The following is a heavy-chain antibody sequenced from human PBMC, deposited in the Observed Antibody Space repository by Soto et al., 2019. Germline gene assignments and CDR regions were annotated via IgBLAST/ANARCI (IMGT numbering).Heavy chain of an antibody. D-gene: IGHD3-10*01. CDR3: AREKSAMLRGVRYCMDV. CDR1: GFTVSNNY. J-gene: IGHJ6*01. CDR2: INSAGTP. Sequence: EVQVVETGGGLIQPGGSLRLSCVASGFTVSNNYMSWVRQVPGKGLKWVSLINSAGTPYYAESVKGRLTVSRDTSKNTLYLQMSSLRVEDTAVYFCAREKSAMLRGVRYCMDVWGQGTVVTVSS. V-gene: IGHV3-53*02.